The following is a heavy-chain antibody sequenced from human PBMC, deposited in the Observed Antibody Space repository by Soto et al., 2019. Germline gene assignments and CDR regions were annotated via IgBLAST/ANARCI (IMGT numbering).Heavy chain of an antibody. V-gene: IGHV3-73*01. CDR1: GFTFSGSA. D-gene: IGHD6-19*01. Sequence: GGSLRLSCAASGFTFSGSAMHWVRQASGKGLEWVGRIRSKANSYATAYAASVKGRFTISRDDSKNTAYLQMNSLKTEDTAVYYFTTDSSGDGRRFDIWGPGTMVPVSS. CDR3: TTDSSGDGRRFDI. CDR2: IRSKANSYAT. J-gene: IGHJ3*02.